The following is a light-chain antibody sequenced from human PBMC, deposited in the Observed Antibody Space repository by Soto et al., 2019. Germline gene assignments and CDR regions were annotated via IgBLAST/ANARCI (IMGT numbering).Light chain of an antibody. CDR2: GAS. Sequence: IQVTQSPLSLSASVGDKVTLTCRTSQNINSYLSWYQQKPGKXPXXLIYGASSLQVGVPSRFIGSGSGTDFTLTITSLQPEDFATDYCQQSYSFLSFAGGTKVDIK. CDR1: QNINSY. J-gene: IGKJ4*01. CDR3: QQSYSFLS. V-gene: IGKV1-39*01.